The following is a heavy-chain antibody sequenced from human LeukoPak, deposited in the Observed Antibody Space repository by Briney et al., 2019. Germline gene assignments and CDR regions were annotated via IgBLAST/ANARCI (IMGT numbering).Heavy chain of an antibody. D-gene: IGHD6-19*01. V-gene: IGHV4-59*08. J-gene: IGHJ4*02. CDR3: ARLVKSSGWFPTYYFDY. CDR2: IYYSGST. Sequence: SETLSLTCTVSGGSISSYYWSWIRQPPGKGLEWIGYIYYSGSTNYNPSLKSRVTISVDTSKNQFSLKLSSVTAADTAVYYCARLVKSSGWFPTYYFDYWGQGTLVTVSS. CDR1: GGSISSYY.